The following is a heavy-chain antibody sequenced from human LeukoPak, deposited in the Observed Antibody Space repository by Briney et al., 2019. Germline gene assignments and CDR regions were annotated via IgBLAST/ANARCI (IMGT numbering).Heavy chain of an antibody. Sequence: GGSLRLSCAASGFTFSSYNMNWVRQAPGKGLEWVSSILNSSYIYYADSVKGRFTISRDNTENSLILQMNRLRVEDTAVYYCTRDRGYSGYAHGYWGQGSRVTVSS. CDR3: TRDRGYSGYAHGY. J-gene: IGHJ4*02. CDR1: GFTFSSYN. D-gene: IGHD5-12*01. CDR2: ILNSSYI. V-gene: IGHV3-21*01.